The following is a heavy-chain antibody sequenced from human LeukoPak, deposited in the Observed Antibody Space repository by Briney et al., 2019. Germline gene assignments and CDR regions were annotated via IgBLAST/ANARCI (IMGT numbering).Heavy chain of an antibody. CDR3: ARAGLVVVTAKKSDAFDV. CDR2: ISHSGANT. D-gene: IGHD2-21*02. J-gene: IGHJ3*01. CDR1: GFTFSDSA. V-gene: IGHV3-23*01. Sequence: GGSLRLSCAASGFTFSDSAMDWVRQAPGKGLEWVSLISHSGANTFYADSVKGRFSVSRDNSKNTMYLQMNSLRAEDTAVYYCARAGLVVVTAKKSDAFDVWGQGTMVTVSS.